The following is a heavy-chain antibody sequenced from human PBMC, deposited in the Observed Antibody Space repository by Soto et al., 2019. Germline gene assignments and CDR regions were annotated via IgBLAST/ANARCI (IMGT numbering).Heavy chain of an antibody. CDR2: IYAGDSDT. V-gene: IGHV5-51*01. CDR3: ARIYDAFDI. D-gene: IGHD3-3*01. Sequence: GESLKISCKGSGYSFTSNWIGWVRQMPGKGLEWMGIIYAGDSDTRYSPSFEGQVTMTRNTSISTAYMELSSLRSEDTAVYYCARIYDAFDIWGQGTMVTVSS. CDR1: GYSFTSNW. J-gene: IGHJ3*02.